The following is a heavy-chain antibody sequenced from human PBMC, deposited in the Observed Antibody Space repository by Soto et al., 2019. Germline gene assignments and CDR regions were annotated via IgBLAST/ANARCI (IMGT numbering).Heavy chain of an antibody. J-gene: IGHJ5*02. Sequence: QVQLVQSGAEVRKPGASVKVSCKASGYTFTSNGITWVRQAPGQGLEWMGWISAYNGNTNYPQTLEGRVTLTTETSTSTAYMELRSVSLDDTAVYYCARGARRYDVMTGHRAGGWFDPWGQGTLVTVSS. V-gene: IGHV1-18*04. CDR2: ISAYNGNT. CDR1: GYTFTSNG. CDR3: ARGARRYDVMTGHRAGGWFDP. D-gene: IGHD3-9*01.